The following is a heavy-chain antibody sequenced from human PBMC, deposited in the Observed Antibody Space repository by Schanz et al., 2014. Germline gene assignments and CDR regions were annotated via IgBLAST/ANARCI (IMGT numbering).Heavy chain of an antibody. V-gene: IGHV3-74*01. CDR3: AKTLFPGGTQAFGN. CDR2: INSVGSNT. D-gene: IGHD2-8*02. J-gene: IGHJ4*02. Sequence: EVQLVQSGGGLVQPGGSLRLSCAASGFTFSSHWMHWVRQDPGKGLVWVARINSVGSNTDYADSVTGRFTISRDNAKNSLYLQMNSLRVEDTAVYYCAKTLFPGGTQAFGNWGRGTLVTVSS. CDR1: GFTFSSHW.